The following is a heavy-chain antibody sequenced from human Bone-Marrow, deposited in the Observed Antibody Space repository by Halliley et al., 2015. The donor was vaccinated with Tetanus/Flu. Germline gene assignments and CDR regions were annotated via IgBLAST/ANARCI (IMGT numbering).Heavy chain of an antibody. Sequence: SLRLSCTASRFTFSTFSSYSMSWVRQSPGKGLEWVSTISGSGGSTYYADSVKGRFTISRDNSRNTLYLQMNSLRADDTAVYYCARAVFFYVDYDHWGQGTLVTVSS. V-gene: IGHV3-23*01. CDR3: ARAVFFYVDYDH. J-gene: IGHJ5*02. CDR1: RFTFSTFSSYS. CDR2: ISGSGGST. D-gene: IGHD4-17*01.